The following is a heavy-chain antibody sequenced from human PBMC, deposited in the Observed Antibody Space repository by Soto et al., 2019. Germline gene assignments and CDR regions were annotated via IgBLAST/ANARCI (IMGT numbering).Heavy chain of an antibody. CDR1: RDSVSRNSAA. J-gene: IGHJ6*02. CDR2: AYYRSKWYN. V-gene: IGHV6-1*01. CDR3: ARKVDWEAAAVYYYYGMDV. D-gene: IGHD6-13*01. Sequence: PQALSITCAISRDSVSRNSAAWNWIKQSPSRCLEWLGRAYYRSKWYNDYAVSVKSRITINPDTSKNQFSLQLNSVTPEDTAVYYCARKVDWEAAAVYYYYGMDVWGQGTTVTVSS.